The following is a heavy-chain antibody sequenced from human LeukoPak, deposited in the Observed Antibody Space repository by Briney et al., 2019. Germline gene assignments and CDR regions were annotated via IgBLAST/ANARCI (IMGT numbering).Heavy chain of an antibody. CDR2: ISAYNGNT. CDR3: ARDHSGVYYDFWSGYYTIDY. Sequence: ASVEVSCKASGYTFTSYGISWVRQAPGQGLEWMGWISAYNGNTNYAQKLQGRVTMTTDTSTSTAYMELRSLRSDDTAVYYCARDHSGVYYDFWSGYYTIDYWGQGTLVTVSS. D-gene: IGHD3-3*01. V-gene: IGHV1-18*01. CDR1: GYTFTSYG. J-gene: IGHJ4*02.